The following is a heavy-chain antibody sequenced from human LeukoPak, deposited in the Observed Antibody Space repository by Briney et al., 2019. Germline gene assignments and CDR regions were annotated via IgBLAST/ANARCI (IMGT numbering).Heavy chain of an antibody. D-gene: IGHD5-24*01. CDR2: THRSGDT. J-gene: IGHJ5*02. V-gene: IGHV4-4*02. CDR3: ARDADGWFDP. Sequence: SETLSLTCAVYGVSISSDNWWTWVRQSPGKGLEWIGETHRSGDTKYNPSLNGRVTISVDTSKNQFSLKLSSVTAADTAVYYYARDADGWFDPWGQGTLVTVSS. CDR1: GVSISSDNW.